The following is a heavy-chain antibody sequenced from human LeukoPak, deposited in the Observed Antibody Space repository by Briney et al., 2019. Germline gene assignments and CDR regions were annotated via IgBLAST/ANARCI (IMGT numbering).Heavy chain of an antibody. V-gene: IGHV3-30*02. Sequence: GGSLRLSCAASGFTFSSYGMHWVRQAPDKGLEWVAFIRYAGSSKYYADSVKGRFTISRDNSKNTLYLQMNSLRAEDTAVYYCARGGGFDPWGQGTLVTVSS. CDR2: IRYAGSSK. J-gene: IGHJ5*02. CDR3: ARGGGFDP. D-gene: IGHD3-16*01. CDR1: GFTFSSYG.